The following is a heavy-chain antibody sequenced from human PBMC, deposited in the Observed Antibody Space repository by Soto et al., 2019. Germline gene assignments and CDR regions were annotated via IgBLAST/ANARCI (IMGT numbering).Heavy chain of an antibody. V-gene: IGHV3-23*01. CDR3: AKSKSSYLYYFDY. J-gene: IGHJ4*02. CDR2: ISGLGGDT. CDR1: GFTFSSYA. D-gene: IGHD2-15*01. Sequence: LRLSCDASGFTFSSYAMSWVRQAPGKGLEWVSSISGLGGDTYYADSVKGRFTITRDNSKNTLYLQMNSLRAEDTALYYCAKSKSSYLYYFDYWGQGTPVTVS.